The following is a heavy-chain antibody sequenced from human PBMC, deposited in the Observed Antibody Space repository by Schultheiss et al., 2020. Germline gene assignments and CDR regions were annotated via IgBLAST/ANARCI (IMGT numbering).Heavy chain of an antibody. Sequence: GGSLRLSCAASGFTFSSYAMHWVRQAPGKGLEWVANIKQDGSEKYYVDSVKGRFTISRDNAKNSLYLQMNSLRAEDTAVYYCARDVSSGWYYFGAFDIWGQGTMVTVSS. CDR3: ARDVSSGWYYFGAFDI. J-gene: IGHJ3*02. V-gene: IGHV3-7*01. CDR1: GFTFSSYA. CDR2: IKQDGSEK. D-gene: IGHD6-19*01.